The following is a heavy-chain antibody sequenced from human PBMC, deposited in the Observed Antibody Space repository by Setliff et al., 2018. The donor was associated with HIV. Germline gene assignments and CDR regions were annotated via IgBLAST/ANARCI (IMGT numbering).Heavy chain of an antibody. V-gene: IGHV1-69-2*01. CDR3: GTVRIAVPDDFDF. Sequence: ASVMVSCKASGYSFTTYFMHWVRQAPGKGLEWMGRIDPEDGETIYAERFRGRISLTVDKSTGTAYMELNRLRSEDTAVYYCGTVRIAVPDDFDFWGQGTLVTVSS. D-gene: IGHD6-19*01. CDR2: IDPEDGET. CDR1: GYSFTTYF. J-gene: IGHJ4*02.